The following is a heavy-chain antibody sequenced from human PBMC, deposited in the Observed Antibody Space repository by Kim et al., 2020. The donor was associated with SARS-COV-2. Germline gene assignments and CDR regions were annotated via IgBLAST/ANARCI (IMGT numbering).Heavy chain of an antibody. CDR3: ARQNSSSWYTLNYGMDV. D-gene: IGHD6-13*01. J-gene: IGHJ6*02. Sequence: RKSRVTISVDTSKNQFSLKLSAVTAADTAVYYCARQNSSSWYTLNYGMDVWGQGTTVTVSS. V-gene: IGHV4-59*08.